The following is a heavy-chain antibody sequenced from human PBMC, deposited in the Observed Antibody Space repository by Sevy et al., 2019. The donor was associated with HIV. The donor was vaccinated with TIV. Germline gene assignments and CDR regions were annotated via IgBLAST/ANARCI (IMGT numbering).Heavy chain of an antibody. Sequence: GGSLRLSCAISGFTVNDKYIIWVRQAPGKGLEWVSVIFSSGSTYYADSAKGRFTISRDDSKNTVELQMNSVRAEETAVYYCVSLFLSYRSGWSYFDYWGQGTLVTVSS. V-gene: IGHV3-66*02. CDR2: IFSSGST. CDR1: GFTVNDKY. J-gene: IGHJ4*02. CDR3: VSLFLSYRSGWSYFDY. D-gene: IGHD6-19*01.